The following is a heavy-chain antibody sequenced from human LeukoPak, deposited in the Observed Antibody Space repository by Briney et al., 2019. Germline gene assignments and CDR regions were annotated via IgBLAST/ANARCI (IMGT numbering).Heavy chain of an antibody. CDR3: SRGRNWDDGDY. V-gene: IGHV3-74*01. CDR1: GFSFHTYW. J-gene: IGHJ4*02. CDR2: INSDGSIV. D-gene: IGHD1-1*01. Sequence: SXXLSCAASGFSFHTYWMYWVRQAPGKGLVWVSHINSDGSIVNYEDSVKGRFTISRDNAKNTLYLQMNSLGADDTALYFCSRGRNWDDGDYWGQGTLVTVSS.